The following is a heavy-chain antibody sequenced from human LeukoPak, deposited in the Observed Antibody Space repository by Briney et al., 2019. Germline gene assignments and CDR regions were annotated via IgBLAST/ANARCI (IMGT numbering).Heavy chain of an antibody. V-gene: IGHV4-59*02. Sequence: PSETLSLTCIVSGDSVSGYNWNWIRRPPGKGLDGIGYTHHSGNTLYNPSLKSRVTTSVDTSKNQFSLSLSSVTAADTAVYYCARWEVRLNAFEMWGQGTMVTVSS. J-gene: IGHJ3*02. CDR1: GDSVSGYN. CDR2: THHSGNT. D-gene: IGHD3-10*01. CDR3: ARWEVRLNAFEM.